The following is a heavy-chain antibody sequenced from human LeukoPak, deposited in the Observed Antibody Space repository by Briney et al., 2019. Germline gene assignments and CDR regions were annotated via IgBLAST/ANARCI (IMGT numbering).Heavy chain of an antibody. CDR1: GFTFSSYW. CDR3: ARQTDAFDI. CDR2: IQQDGSAK. Sequence: GGSLRLSCAASGFTFSSYWVSWVRQAPGKGLEWVANIQQDGSAKKYVDSVKGRFTISRDNARNSLYLQMNSLRAEGTAVYYCARQTDAFDIWGQGTMVTVSS. V-gene: IGHV3-7*01. J-gene: IGHJ3*02.